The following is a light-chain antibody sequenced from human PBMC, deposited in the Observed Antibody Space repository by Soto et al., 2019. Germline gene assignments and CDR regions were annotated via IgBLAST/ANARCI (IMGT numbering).Light chain of an antibody. CDR3: QTWGSGTVV. CDR1: SGHSSYA. Sequence: QLVLTQSPSASASLGASVKLTCTLSSGHSSYAIAWHQQQPEKGPRYLMKLNSGGSHSKGDGIPDRFSGSSSGAERYLTISRLQSEDEADYYCQTWGSGTVVFGGGTKLTVL. CDR2: LNSGGSH. J-gene: IGLJ2*01. V-gene: IGLV4-69*01.